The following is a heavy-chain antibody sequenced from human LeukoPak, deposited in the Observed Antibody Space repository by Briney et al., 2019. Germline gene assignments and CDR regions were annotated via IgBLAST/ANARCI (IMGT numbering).Heavy chain of an antibody. CDR1: GFTFSSYG. D-gene: IGHD6-19*01. Sequence: PGGSLRLSCAASGFTFSSYGMSWVRQAPGKGLEWVSSISSSSSYIYYADSVKGRFTISRDNAKNSLYLQMNSLRAEDTAVYYCARDPGIAVAGYYYYFDYWGQGTLVTVSS. V-gene: IGHV3-21*01. CDR3: ARDPGIAVAGYYYYFDY. CDR2: ISSSSSYI. J-gene: IGHJ4*02.